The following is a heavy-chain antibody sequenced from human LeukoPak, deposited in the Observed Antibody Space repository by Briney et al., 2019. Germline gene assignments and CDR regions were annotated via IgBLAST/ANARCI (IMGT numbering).Heavy chain of an antibody. J-gene: IGHJ3*02. V-gene: IGHV4-30-2*01. CDR1: GGSISSGGYY. D-gene: IGHD2-2*01. CDR3: ARFGVVPAANAFDI. Sequence: SQTLSLTCTVSGGSISSGGYYWSWIRQPPGKGLEWIGYIYHSGSTYYNPSLKSRVTISVDRSKNQFSLKLSSVTAADTAVYYCARFGVVPAANAFDIWGQGTMVTVSS. CDR2: IYHSGST.